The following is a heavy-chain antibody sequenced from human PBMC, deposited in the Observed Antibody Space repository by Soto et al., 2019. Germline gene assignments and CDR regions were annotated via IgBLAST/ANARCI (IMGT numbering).Heavy chain of an antibody. CDR2: VNHSGST. CDR1: GGSFSGYY. V-gene: IGHV4-34*01. CDR3: ARGGIAAAGTRIDDAVDI. D-gene: IGHD6-13*01. J-gene: IGHJ3*02. Sequence: PSETLSLTCAVYGGSFSGYYWSWIRQPPGKGLEWIGEVNHSGSTNYNPSLKSRVTISVDTSKNQFSLKLSSVTAADTAVYYCARGGIAAAGTRIDDAVDIWGQGTMVTVSS.